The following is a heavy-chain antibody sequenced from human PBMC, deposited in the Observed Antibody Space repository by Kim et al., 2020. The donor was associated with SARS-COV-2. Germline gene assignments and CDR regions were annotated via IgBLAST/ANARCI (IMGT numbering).Heavy chain of an antibody. CDR3: TRRDEEMATWDDAFDI. Sequence: GGSLRLSCAASGFTFSGSAMHWVRQASGKGLEWVGRIRSKANSYATAYAASVKGRFTISRDDSKNTAYLQMNSLKTEDTAVYYCTRRDEEMATWDDAFDIWGQGTMVTVSS. CDR2: IRSKANSYAT. D-gene: IGHD5-12*01. V-gene: IGHV3-73*01. J-gene: IGHJ3*02. CDR1: GFTFSGSA.